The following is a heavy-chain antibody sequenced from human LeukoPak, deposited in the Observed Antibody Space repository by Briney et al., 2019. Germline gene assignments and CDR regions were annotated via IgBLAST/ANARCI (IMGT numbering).Heavy chain of an antibody. D-gene: IGHD2-15*01. Sequence: ASVKVSCKASGYTFTGYYMHWVRQAPGQGLEWMGWINPHSGDTNYAQNFQGRVTMTRDTSISTAYMELSRLRSDDTAVYYCARTPRTYYYYMDVWGKGTTVTISS. CDR1: GYTFTGYY. CDR3: ARTPRTYYYYMDV. CDR2: INPHSGDT. V-gene: IGHV1-2*02. J-gene: IGHJ6*03.